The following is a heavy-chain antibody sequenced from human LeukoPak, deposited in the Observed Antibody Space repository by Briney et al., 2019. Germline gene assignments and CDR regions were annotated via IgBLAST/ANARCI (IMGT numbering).Heavy chain of an antibody. CDR2: ISSSSSTI. V-gene: IGHV3-48*01. D-gene: IGHD3-10*01. CDR1: GFTFSSYS. Sequence: GGSLRLSCAASGFTFSSYSMNWVRQAPGKGLEWVSYISSSSSTIYYADSVKGRFTISRDNAENSLYLQMNSLRAEDTAVYYCARDLPYFYGSGSYSPMDVWGKGTTVTVSS. CDR3: ARDLPYFYGSGSYSPMDV. J-gene: IGHJ6*03.